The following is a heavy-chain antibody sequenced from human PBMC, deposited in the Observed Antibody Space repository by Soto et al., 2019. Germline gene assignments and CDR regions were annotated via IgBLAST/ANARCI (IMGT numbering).Heavy chain of an antibody. CDR2: IIPIFGTA. J-gene: IGHJ4*02. CDR1: GGTFKNYA. V-gene: IGHV1-69*01. D-gene: IGHD6-6*01. Sequence: QVQLVQSGTEVKKPGSSVKVSCKASGGTFKNYAISWVRQAPGQGLEWMGGIIPIFGTAHYAQKFQGRVTITADGSTRTAYMELSCLRSEDTAVYYCARESALIRIAARPGAFDYWGQGTLVTVSS. CDR3: ARESALIRIAARPGAFDY.